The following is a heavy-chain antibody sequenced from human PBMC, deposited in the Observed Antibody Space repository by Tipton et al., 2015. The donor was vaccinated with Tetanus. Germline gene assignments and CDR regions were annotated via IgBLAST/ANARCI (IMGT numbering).Heavy chain of an antibody. D-gene: IGHD3-3*01. CDR1: GFSLSDYW. CDR3: ARDNYDSKDFSDY. V-gene: IGHV3-11*01. CDR2: ISASGHPI. Sequence: SLRLSCAASGFSLSDYWMSWIRQTPGKGLEWVAYISASGHPIFYTDSVKGRFTISTDNTKNHLYLQMNSLRVEETGLYFCARDNYDSKDFSDYWGQGTLITVSS. J-gene: IGHJ4*02.